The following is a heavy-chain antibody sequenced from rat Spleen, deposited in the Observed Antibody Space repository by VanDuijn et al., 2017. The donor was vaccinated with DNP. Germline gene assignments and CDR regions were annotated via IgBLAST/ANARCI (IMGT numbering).Heavy chain of an antibody. Sequence: EVQLKESGPGLVQPSQTLSLTCTVSGFSLTDYTIHWVRQPPGKGLEWMGAIWSGGNTDYNSALKSRLSITRDTSKSQVFLKMNSLQTADTATYYCAGVPNTYYVMDAWGQGASVTVSS. CDR3: AGVPNTYYVMDA. CDR2: IWSGGNT. J-gene: IGHJ4*01. D-gene: IGHD3-8*01. CDR1: GFSLTDYT. V-gene: IGHV2S63*01.